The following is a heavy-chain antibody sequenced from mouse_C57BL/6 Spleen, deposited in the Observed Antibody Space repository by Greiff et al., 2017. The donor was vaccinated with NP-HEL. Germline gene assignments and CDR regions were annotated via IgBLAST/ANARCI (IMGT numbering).Heavy chain of an antibody. V-gene: IGHV1-59*01. CDR3: ARRRAGTEFAY. D-gene: IGHD3-3*01. J-gene: IGHJ3*01. Sequence: QVQLQQPGAELVRPGTSVKLSCKASGYTFTSYWMHWVKQRPGQGLEWIGVIDPSDSYTNYNQKFKGKATLTVDTSSSTAYMQLSSLTSEDSEVYYCARRRAGTEFAYWGQGTLVTVSA. CDR1: GYTFTSYW. CDR2: IDPSDSYT.